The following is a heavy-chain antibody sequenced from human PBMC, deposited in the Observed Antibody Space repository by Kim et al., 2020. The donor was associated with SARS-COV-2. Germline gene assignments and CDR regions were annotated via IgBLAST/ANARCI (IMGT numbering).Heavy chain of an antibody. CDR2: ITSGGDTT. V-gene: IGHV3-23*01. CDR3: AKDSTAHNGVYDPFDY. CDR1: GFSFSSFA. D-gene: IGHD4-17*01. Sequence: GGSLRLSCAASGFSFSSFAMTWVRQAPGKGLEWVSTITSGGDTTYYADSVKGRFTVSRDNSKKTLYLQMNSLRADDTAVYHCAKDSTAHNGVYDPFDYWGQGPLVTVSS. J-gene: IGHJ4*02.